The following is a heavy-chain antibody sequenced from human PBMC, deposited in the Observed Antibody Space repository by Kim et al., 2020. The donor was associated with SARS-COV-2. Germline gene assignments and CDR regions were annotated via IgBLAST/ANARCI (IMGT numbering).Heavy chain of an antibody. J-gene: IGHJ4*02. D-gene: IGHD6-19*01. Sequence: SQKFQGRVTISRDTSASTAYMELSSLRSEDTAVYYCATERSIAVAGTFDYWGQGTLVTVSS. CDR3: ATERSIAVAGTFDY. V-gene: IGHV1-3*01.